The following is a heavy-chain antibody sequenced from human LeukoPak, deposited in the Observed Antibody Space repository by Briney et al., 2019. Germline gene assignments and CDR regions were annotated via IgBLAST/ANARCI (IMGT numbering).Heavy chain of an antibody. CDR2: TSYKSKWHI. J-gene: IGHJ3*02. Sequence: SQTLSLTCGISGDSVSVNRDIWNWISPSPSRGLEWLGRTSYKSKWHIDYAVSVKSRISISPDTSKIQFSLQLNSVTPEDTAVYYCARDADWGYDAFDIWGQGTMVTVSS. V-gene: IGHV6-1*01. CDR1: GDSVSVNRDI. D-gene: IGHD7-27*01. CDR3: ARDADWGYDAFDI.